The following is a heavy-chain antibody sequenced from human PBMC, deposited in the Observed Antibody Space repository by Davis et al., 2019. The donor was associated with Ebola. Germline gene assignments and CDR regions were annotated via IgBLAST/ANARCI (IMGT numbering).Heavy chain of an antibody. CDR3: ARGPSIAGFDY. Sequence: SETLSLTCAVSGDSISSSNWWSWVRQPPGKGLEWIGEISQSGSTNYNPSLKSRVTISVDTSKNQFSLKLSSVTAADTAVYYCARGPSIAGFDYWGQGTLVTVSS. D-gene: IGHD6-6*01. J-gene: IGHJ4*02. CDR2: ISQSGST. V-gene: IGHV4-4*02. CDR1: GDSISSSNW.